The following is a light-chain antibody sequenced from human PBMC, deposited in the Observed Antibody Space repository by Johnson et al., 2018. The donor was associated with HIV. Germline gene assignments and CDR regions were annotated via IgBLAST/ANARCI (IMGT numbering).Light chain of an antibody. CDR1: SSNIGNNY. V-gene: IGLV1-51*01. J-gene: IGLJ1*01. Sequence: QSVLTQPPSVSAAPGQKVTISCSGSSSNIGNNYVSWYQQLPGTAPKLLIYDNNNRPSGIPDRFSGSKSGTSATLGITGLQTGDEADYDCGTWDTSLSAGYVFGTGTKVTVL. CDR2: DNN. CDR3: GTWDTSLSAGYV.